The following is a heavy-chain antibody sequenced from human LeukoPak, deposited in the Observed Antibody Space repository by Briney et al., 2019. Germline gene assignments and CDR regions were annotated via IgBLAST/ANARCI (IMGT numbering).Heavy chain of an antibody. J-gene: IGHJ4*02. CDR3: AREYSSSWYVFGGFDY. CDR2: IYHSGST. D-gene: IGHD6-13*01. Sequence: SETLSLTCTVSGGSISSSSYYWGWIRQPPGKGLEWIGSIYHSGSTYYNPSLKSRVTISVDTSKNQFSLKLSSVTAADTAVYYCAREYSSSWYVFGGFDYWGQGTLVTVSS. CDR1: GGSISSSSYY. V-gene: IGHV4-39*07.